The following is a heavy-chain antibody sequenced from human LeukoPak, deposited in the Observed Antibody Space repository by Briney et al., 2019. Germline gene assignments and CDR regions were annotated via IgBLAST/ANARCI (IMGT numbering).Heavy chain of an antibody. J-gene: IGHJ4*02. Sequence: SETLSLTCTVSGDSISSSDYYWGWIRQPPGKGLEWIGNIYYSGSTYYNPSLKSRVTISIDTSKNQFSLKLNSVTAADTAVYYCARVFAGIAVAGTADYWGQGTLVTVSS. V-gene: IGHV4-39*07. CDR2: IYYSGST. D-gene: IGHD6-19*01. CDR3: ARVFAGIAVAGTADY. CDR1: GDSISSSDYY.